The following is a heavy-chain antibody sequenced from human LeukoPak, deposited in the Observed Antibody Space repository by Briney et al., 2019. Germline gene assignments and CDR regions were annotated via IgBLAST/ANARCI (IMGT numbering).Heavy chain of an antibody. CDR3: ARARSGSYTYFDY. D-gene: IGHD1-26*01. CDR1: GGSISSYY. Sequence: SETLSLTCTVSGGSISSYYWSWIRQPPGKGLEWIGYIYYSGSTNYNPSLKSRVTISVDTSKNQFSLKQSSVTAADTAVYYCARARSGSYTYFDYWGQGTLVTVSS. V-gene: IGHV4-59*01. J-gene: IGHJ4*02. CDR2: IYYSGST.